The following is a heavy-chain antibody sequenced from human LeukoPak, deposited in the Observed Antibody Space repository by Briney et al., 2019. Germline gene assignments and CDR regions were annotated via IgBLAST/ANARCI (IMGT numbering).Heavy chain of an antibody. CDR3: ARAVAGSRDAFDI. D-gene: IGHD6-19*01. V-gene: IGHV1-2*02. Sequence: ASVKVSCKASGYTFTGYYMHWVRQAPGQGLEWMGWINPNSGGTNYAQKFQGRVTMTRDTSISTAYMELSRLRSDDTAVYYYARAVAGSRDAFDIWGQGTMVTVSS. J-gene: IGHJ3*02. CDR1: GYTFTGYY. CDR2: INPNSGGT.